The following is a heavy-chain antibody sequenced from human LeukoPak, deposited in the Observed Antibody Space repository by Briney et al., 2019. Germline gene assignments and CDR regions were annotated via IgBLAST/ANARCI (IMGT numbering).Heavy chain of an antibody. J-gene: IGHJ5*02. Sequence: GASVKVSCKASGGTFSSYAISWVRQAPGQGLEWMGVIIPIFGTANYAQKFQGRVTITTDESTSTAYMELSSLRSEDTAVYYCARDNSSSWYVDWCDPWGQGTLVTVSS. CDR1: GGTFSSYA. V-gene: IGHV1-69*05. CDR3: ARDNSSSWYVDWCDP. D-gene: IGHD6-13*01. CDR2: IIPIFGTA.